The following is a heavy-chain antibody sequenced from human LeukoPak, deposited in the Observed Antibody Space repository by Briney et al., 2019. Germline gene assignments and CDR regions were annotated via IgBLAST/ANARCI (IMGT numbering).Heavy chain of an antibody. Sequence: GGSLRLSCAASGFIFSDFAMHWVRQAPGKGLEWLAVLSYHGYYKYEIDSVKGRFTISRDNAKNLLYLQMNSLRAEDTAVYFCARLSSWVFEIWGXXTMVTVSS. J-gene: IGHJ3*02. V-gene: IGHV3-30-3*01. D-gene: IGHD3-16*01. CDR2: LSYHGYYK. CDR3: ARLSSWVFEI. CDR1: GFIFSDFA.